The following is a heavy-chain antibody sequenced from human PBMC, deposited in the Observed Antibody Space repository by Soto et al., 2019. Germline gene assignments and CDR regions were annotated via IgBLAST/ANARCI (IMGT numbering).Heavy chain of an antibody. Sequence: ASVKVSCKASGYTFTSYGISWVRQAPGQGLEWMGWISAYNGNTNYAQKLQGRVTMTTDTSTSTAYLQWSSLRASDTAMYYCARLHSGTARPDYWGQGTQVTVSS. CDR1: GYTFTSYG. J-gene: IGHJ4*02. CDR2: ISAYNGNT. D-gene: IGHD6-19*01. V-gene: IGHV1-18*04. CDR3: ARLHSGTARPDY.